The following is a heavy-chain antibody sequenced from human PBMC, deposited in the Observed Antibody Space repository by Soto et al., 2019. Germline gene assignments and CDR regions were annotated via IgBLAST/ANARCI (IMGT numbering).Heavy chain of an antibody. CDR2: ISNRGDT. CDR3: AREPRYCRCGSCSITGDAYYI. V-gene: IGHV3-66*01. Sequence: GGSLRLSCTASGFIVSDTYVNWVRQAPGKGLEWVSVISNRGDTHYADSVRGRFSLSRDISDNTLHLQMNNLRVEDTAVYYCAREPRYCRCGSCSITGDAYYISGQGSMVTVSS. D-gene: IGHD2-15*01. J-gene: IGHJ3*02. CDR1: GFIVSDTY.